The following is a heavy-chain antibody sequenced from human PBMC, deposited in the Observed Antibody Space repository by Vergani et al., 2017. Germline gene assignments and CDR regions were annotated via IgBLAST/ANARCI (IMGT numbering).Heavy chain of an antibody. CDR3: ARGPGFTIFGPVGYYYGMDV. CDR1: GYTFTSYG. V-gene: IGHV1-18*01. Sequence: QVQLVQSGAEVKKPGASVKVSCKASGYTFTSYGISWVRQAPGQGLEWMGWISAYNGNTNYAQKLQGRVTMTTDTSTSTAYMELRSLRSDDTAVYYCARGPGFTIFGPVGYYYGMDVWGQGTTVTVSS. CDR2: ISAYNGNT. J-gene: IGHJ6*02. D-gene: IGHD3-3*01.